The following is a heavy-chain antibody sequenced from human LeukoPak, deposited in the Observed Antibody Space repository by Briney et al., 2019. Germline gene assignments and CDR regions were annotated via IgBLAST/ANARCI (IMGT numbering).Heavy chain of an antibody. J-gene: IGHJ6*04. CDR3: AELGITMIGGV. CDR1: GFTFDDYG. Sequence: PGGSLRLSCAASGFTFDDYGMSWVRQAPGKGLEWVSGINWNGGSTGYADSVKGRFTISRDNAKNLLYLQMNSLRAEDTAVYYCAELGITMIGGVWGKGTTVTISS. V-gene: IGHV3-20*04. CDR2: INWNGGST. D-gene: IGHD3-10*02.